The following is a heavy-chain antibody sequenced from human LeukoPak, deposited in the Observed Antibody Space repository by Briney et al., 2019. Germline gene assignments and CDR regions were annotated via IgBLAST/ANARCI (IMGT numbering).Heavy chain of an antibody. J-gene: IGHJ4*02. V-gene: IGHV1-2*06. D-gene: IGHD2-15*01. Sequence: ASVKVSCKASGYTFTGYYMHWVRQAPGQGLEWMGRINPNSGGTNYAQKFQGRVTMTRDTSISTAYMELSRLRSDDTAVYYCARDCSGGSCDLDYWGQGTLVTVSS. CDR3: ARDCSGGSCDLDY. CDR2: INPNSGGT. CDR1: GYTFTGYY.